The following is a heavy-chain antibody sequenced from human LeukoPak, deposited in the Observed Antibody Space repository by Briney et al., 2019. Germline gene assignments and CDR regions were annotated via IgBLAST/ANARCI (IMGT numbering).Heavy chain of an antibody. V-gene: IGHV3-15*01. CDR3: TTTIVGVTTWFDP. Sequence: PGGSLRLSCAASGFTLSNAYMSWVRQAPGRGLEWVGRIKNKTNGGTTDYAAPVKGRFTISRDDSKNTLYLQMNSLKTEDTAVYYCTTTIVGVTTWFDPWGQGTLVTVSS. J-gene: IGHJ5*02. CDR2: IKNKTNGGTT. D-gene: IGHD1-26*01. CDR1: GFTLSNAY.